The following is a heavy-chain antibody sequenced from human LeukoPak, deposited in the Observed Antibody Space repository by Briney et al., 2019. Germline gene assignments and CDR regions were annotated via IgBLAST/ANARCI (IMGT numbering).Heavy chain of an antibody. CDR2: IDTSGST. D-gene: IGHD3-22*01. CDR1: GGSISSGSYY. J-gene: IGHJ5*02. Sequence: SQTLSLTCTVSGGSISSGSYYWSWIRQPAGKGLEWIGRIDTSGSTNYNPSLKSRVTISVDTSKNQFSLKLSSVTAADTAVYYCASNYYDSSGYVWFDPWGQGTLVTVSS. V-gene: IGHV4-61*02. CDR3: ASNYYDSSGYVWFDP.